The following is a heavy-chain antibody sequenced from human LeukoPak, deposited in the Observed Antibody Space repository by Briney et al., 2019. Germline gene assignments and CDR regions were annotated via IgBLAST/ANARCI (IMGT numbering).Heavy chain of an antibody. V-gene: IGHV1-8*01. Sequence: ASVKVSCKASGYTFTSYDINWVRQATGQGFEWMGWMNPNSGNTGYAQKFQGRVTMTRNTSISTAYMELRSLRSDDTAVYYCARDPADIVVVGNNWFDPWGQGTLVTVSS. CDR2: MNPNSGNT. D-gene: IGHD2-2*01. CDR3: ARDPADIVVVGNNWFDP. CDR1: GYTFTSYD. J-gene: IGHJ5*02.